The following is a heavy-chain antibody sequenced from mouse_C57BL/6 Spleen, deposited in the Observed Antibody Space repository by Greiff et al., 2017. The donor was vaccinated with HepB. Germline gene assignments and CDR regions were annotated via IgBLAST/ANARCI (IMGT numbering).Heavy chain of an antibody. Sequence: VQLQQSGPELVKPGDSVKISCKASGYSFTGYFMNWVMQSHGKSLEWIGRINPYNGDTFYNQKFKGKATLTVDKSSSTAHMELRSLTSEDSAVYYCARWEYDYDGYFGVWGTGTTVTVSS. J-gene: IGHJ1*03. CDR1: GYSFTGYF. V-gene: IGHV1-20*01. CDR2: INPYNGDT. CDR3: ARWEYDYDGYFGV. D-gene: IGHD2-4*01.